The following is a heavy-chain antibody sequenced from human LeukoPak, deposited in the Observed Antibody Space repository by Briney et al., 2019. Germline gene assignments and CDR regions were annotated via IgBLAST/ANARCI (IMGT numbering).Heavy chain of an antibody. CDR3: AVLPVEDSGYDLSLVDY. V-gene: IGHV1-8*03. Sequence: GASVKVSCKASGYTFTSYDINWVRQATGQGLEWMGWMNPNSGNTGYAQKFQGRVTITRNTSISTAYMELSSLRSEDTAVYYCAVLPVEDSGYDLSLVDYWGQGTLVTVSS. CDR1: GYTFTSYD. D-gene: IGHD5-12*01. J-gene: IGHJ4*02. CDR2: MNPNSGNT.